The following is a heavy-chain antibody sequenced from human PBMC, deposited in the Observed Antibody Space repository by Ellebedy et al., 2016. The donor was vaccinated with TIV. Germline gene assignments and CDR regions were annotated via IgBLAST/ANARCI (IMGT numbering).Heavy chain of an antibody. V-gene: IGHV3-21*01. D-gene: IGHD3-3*01. Sequence: PGGSLRLSCAASGFTFSSYSMNWVRQAPGKGLEWVSCISSSSSYLYYADSVKGRFVSSRDNAQNSLFLQMNSLRAEDTAVYYCARTGLILEWLPRDDAFDIWGQGTMVTVSS. CDR1: GFTFSSYS. J-gene: IGHJ3*02. CDR3: ARTGLILEWLPRDDAFDI. CDR2: ISSSSSYL.